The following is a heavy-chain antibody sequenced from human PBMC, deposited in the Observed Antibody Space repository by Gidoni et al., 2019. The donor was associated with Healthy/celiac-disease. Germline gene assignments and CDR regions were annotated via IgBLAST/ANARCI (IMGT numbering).Heavy chain of an antibody. Sequence: EVQLVESGGGLVQPGGSLRLSCASSGFTFSTSSMNWVRQAPGKGLEWVSYISRSSSTIYYADSVKGRFTISRDNAKNSLYLQMNSLRAEDTAVYYCARDVYYYDSSGYYHFDYWGQGTLVTVSS. CDR2: ISRSSSTI. CDR3: ARDVYYYDSSGYYHFDY. CDR1: GFTFSTSS. J-gene: IGHJ4*02. V-gene: IGHV3-48*01. D-gene: IGHD3-22*01.